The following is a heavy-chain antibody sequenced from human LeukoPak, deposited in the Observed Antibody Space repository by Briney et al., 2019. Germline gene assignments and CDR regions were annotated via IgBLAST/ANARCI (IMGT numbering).Heavy chain of an antibody. CDR1: GGSITTYY. CDR2: IYYSGTT. J-gene: IGHJ4*02. V-gene: IGHV4-59*08. D-gene: IGHD5-18*01. CDR3: ARHQEDSYVYRVLDY. Sequence: SETLSLTCTVSGGSITTYYWSWIRQPPGKGLEWIGYIYYSGTTNYNPSLKSRVTISVDTSKNQFSLKLSSVTAADTAVYYCARHQEDSYVYRVLDYWGQGTLATVSS.